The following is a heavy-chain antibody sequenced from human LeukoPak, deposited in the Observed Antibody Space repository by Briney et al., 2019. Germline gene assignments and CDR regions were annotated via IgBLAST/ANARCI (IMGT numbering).Heavy chain of an antibody. Sequence: PSETLSLTCTVSGGSISRYYWSWIRQPAGKGLEWIGRIYTSGSTNYNPSLKSRVTISVDTSKNQFSLKLSSVTAADTAVYYCARVSFFRWAATRPSYYYYYMDVWGKGTTVTISS. CDR1: GGSISRYY. V-gene: IGHV4-4*07. CDR2: IYTSGST. J-gene: IGHJ6*03. D-gene: IGHD2-15*01. CDR3: ARVSFFRWAATRPSYYYYYMDV.